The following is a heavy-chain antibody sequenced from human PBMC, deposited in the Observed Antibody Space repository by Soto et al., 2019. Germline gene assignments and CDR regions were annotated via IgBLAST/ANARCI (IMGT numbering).Heavy chain of an antibody. CDR1: GGSISSNTFY. D-gene: IGHD2-15*01. V-gene: IGHV4-39*01. Sequence: SETLSLTCTVSGGSISSNTFYWGWIRQPPGKGLEWIGNIFYRGSTYYNPSLKSRVTISVDTSKNQFSLKLSSVTAADTAVYYCARHTPAISISDHWGQGTLVTVSS. J-gene: IGHJ4*02. CDR3: ARHTPAISISDH. CDR2: IFYRGST.